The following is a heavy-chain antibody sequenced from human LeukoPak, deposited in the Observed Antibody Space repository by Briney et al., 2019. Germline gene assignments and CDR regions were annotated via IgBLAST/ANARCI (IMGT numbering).Heavy chain of an antibody. CDR2: INHSGST. V-gene: IGHV4-34*01. Sequence: SETLSLTCAVYGGSFSGYYWSWIRQPPGKGLEWIGEINHSGSTNYNPSLKSRVTISVDTSENQFSLKLSSVTAADTAVYYCAREMATINYWGQGTLVTVSS. J-gene: IGHJ4*02. CDR3: AREMATINY. CDR1: GGSFSGYY. D-gene: IGHD5-24*01.